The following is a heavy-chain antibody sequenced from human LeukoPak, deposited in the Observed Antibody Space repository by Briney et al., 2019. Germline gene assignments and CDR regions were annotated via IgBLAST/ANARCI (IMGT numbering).Heavy chain of an antibody. CDR2: ISTLSTYI. Sequence: PGGSLRLSCAASGFTFSSYTMHWVRQTPGRGLEWVSSISTLSTYIYYADSVKGRFTISRDNAKNSLYLQMNSLKAEDTAVYYCARDPSYNWNDGAYWGQGTLVTVSS. CDR1: GFTFSSYT. V-gene: IGHV3-21*01. J-gene: IGHJ4*02. CDR3: ARDPSYNWNDGAY. D-gene: IGHD1-1*01.